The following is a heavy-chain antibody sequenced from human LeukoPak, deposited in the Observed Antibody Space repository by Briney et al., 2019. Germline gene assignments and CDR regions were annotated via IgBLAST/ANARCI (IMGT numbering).Heavy chain of an antibody. CDR1: GYTLTRNY. V-gene: IGHV1-46*01. Sequence: GASVTVSCKASGYTLTRNYMHWVRQAPGEGLEWMGIFNPNGGAATYAQKFEGRVTMTMDMSTSTFYMDVSSLKSEDTAVYYCTRDNGGFSRFDPWGQGTLVTVSS. J-gene: IGHJ5*01. D-gene: IGHD2-8*01. CDR3: TRDNGGFSRFDP. CDR2: FNPNGGAA.